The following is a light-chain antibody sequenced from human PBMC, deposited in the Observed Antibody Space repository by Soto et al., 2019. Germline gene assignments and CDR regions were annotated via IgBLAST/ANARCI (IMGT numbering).Light chain of an antibody. CDR1: QSVSSN. V-gene: IGKV3-15*01. CDR2: GAS. J-gene: IGKJ1*01. CDR3: QQYHNWPWT. Sequence: EIVMTQSPATLSVSPGERATLSCRASQSVSSNLAWYQQIPGQAPRLLIYGASTRATGIPARFSGSGSGTELTLTISSLQSEDFAVSYCQQYHNWPWTFGQGTKVEVK.